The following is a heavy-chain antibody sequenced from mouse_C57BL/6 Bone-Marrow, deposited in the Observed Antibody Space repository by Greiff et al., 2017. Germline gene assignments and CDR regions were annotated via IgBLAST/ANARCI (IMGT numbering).Heavy chain of an antibody. CDR1: GFNIKDDY. CDR2: IDPENGDT. D-gene: IGHD1-1*01. CDR3: TTDYYGSSYRGYYAMDY. V-gene: IGHV14-4*01. Sequence: VQLQQSGAELVRPGASVKLSCTASGFNIKDDYMHWVKQRPEQGLEWIGWIDPENGDTEYASKFQGKATITADTSSTTAYLQLSSLTSEDTAVYYFTTDYYGSSYRGYYAMDYWGQGTSVTVSS. J-gene: IGHJ4*01.